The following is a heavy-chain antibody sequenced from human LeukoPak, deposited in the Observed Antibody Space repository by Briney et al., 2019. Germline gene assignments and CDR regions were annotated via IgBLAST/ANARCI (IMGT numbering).Heavy chain of an antibody. CDR1: GGSISSGSYY. CDR2: IYTSGST. D-gene: IGHD3-22*01. V-gene: IGHV4-61*02. Sequence: SQTLSLTCTVSGGSISSGSYYWSWIRQPAGKGLEWIGRIYTSGSTNYNPSLKSRVTISVDTSKNQFSLKLSSVTAADTVVYYCARDRTYYYDIWGQGTLVTVSS. J-gene: IGHJ4*02. CDR3: ARDRTYYYDI.